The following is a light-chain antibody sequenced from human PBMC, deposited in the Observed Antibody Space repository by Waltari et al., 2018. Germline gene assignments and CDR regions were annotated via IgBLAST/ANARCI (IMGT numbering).Light chain of an antibody. CDR2: RSD. J-gene: IGLJ3*02. V-gene: IGLV1-44*01. CDR3: ASWDDSLNGHWV. Sequence: QSVLIQPPSASGTPGQRVTISCSGSASNIGGNLVNWYQQLPGKAPKLLIYRSDQRPSGVPDRFSASKTGTSTSLAISGLQSEDEADYFCASWDDSLNGHWVFGGGTKVTVL. CDR1: ASNIGGNL.